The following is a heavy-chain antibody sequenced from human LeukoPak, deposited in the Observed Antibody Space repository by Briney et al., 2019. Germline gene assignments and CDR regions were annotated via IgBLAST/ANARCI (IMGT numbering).Heavy chain of an antibody. CDR1: GYSFTGQY. CDR2: INPNSGGT. V-gene: IGHV1-2*02. J-gene: IGHJ6*02. CDR3: ASWSAELPHSPRYYYYYGMDV. Sequence: RASVKVSCKASGYSFTGQYIHWMRQAPGQGLEWMGWINPNSGGTKNAQKFQGRVTMTRDTSISTAYMELSRLRSDDTAVYYCASWSAELPHSPRYYYYYGMDVWGQGTTVTVSS. D-gene: IGHD2-15*01.